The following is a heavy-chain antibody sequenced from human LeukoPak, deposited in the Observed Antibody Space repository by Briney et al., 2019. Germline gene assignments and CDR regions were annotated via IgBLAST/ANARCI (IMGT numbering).Heavy chain of an antibody. J-gene: IGHJ4*02. CDR1: GGSISSSSYS. CDR3: ARAFWEGYFDY. D-gene: IGHD1-26*01. V-gene: IGHV4-39*01. CDR2: IYYSGST. Sequence: SETLSLTCTVSGGSISSSSYSWGWIRQPPGKGLEWIGSIYYSGSTSYNPSLKSRVTISVHTSKNQFSLQLSSVTAADTAVYYCARAFWEGYFDYWGQGTLVIVSS.